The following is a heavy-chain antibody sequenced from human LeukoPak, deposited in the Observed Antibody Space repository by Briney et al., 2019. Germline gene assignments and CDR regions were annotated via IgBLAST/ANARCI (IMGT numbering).Heavy chain of an antibody. J-gene: IGHJ4*02. CDR3: AKVNWCSASCADA. CDR2: ITGSSGVT. CDR1: GFIFDDYA. V-gene: IGHV3-23*01. D-gene: IGHD2-2*01. Sequence: GGSLRLSCAGSGFIFDDYAINWVRQAPGMGLEWVSAITGSSGVTFYTDSVKGRFTISRDNSKNMVYLQMNSLRAEDTAVYYCAKVNWCSASCADAWGQGTLVTVSS.